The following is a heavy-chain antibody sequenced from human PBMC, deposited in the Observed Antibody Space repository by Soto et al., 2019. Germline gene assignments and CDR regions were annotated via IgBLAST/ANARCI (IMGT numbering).Heavy chain of an antibody. D-gene: IGHD3-22*01. V-gene: IGHV3-48*02. Sequence: EVQLVESGGGLVQPGGSLRLSCAASGFTFSSYSMNWVRQAPGKGLEWVSYISSSSSTIYYADSVKGRFTISRDNAKNSLYLQMNSLRDEDTAVYYWAREPRYYYDSSGYLNWFDPWGQGTLVTVSS. CDR2: ISSSSSTI. J-gene: IGHJ5*02. CDR1: GFTFSSYS. CDR3: AREPRYYYDSSGYLNWFDP.